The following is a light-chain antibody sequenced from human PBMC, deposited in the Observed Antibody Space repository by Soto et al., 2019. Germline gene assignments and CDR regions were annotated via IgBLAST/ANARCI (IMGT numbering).Light chain of an antibody. CDR1: RDITDY. CDR3: QHYNSYSEA. J-gene: IGKJ1*01. V-gene: IGKV1-27*01. Sequence: DIQMTQSPSSLSPSVGDRVTISCRASRDITDYLAWYQQKPGQVPKLLIYTASTLQAGVPSLFSGGGSGTEFTLTISSLQPDDFATYYCQHYNSYSEAFGRGTKVDIK. CDR2: TAS.